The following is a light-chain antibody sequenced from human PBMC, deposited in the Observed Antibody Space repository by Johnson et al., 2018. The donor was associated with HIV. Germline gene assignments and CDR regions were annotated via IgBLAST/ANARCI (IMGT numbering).Light chain of an antibody. CDR3: GTWDSSLSAGGANYV. Sequence: QPVLTQPPSVSAAPGQKVTISCSGSSSNIGNNYVSWYQQLPGTAPKLLIYDSNKRPSGIPDRISGSKSGTSATLGITGLQTGDEADYYCGTWDSSLSAGGANYVFGTGTKVTVL. CDR1: SSNIGNNY. J-gene: IGLJ1*01. V-gene: IGLV1-51*01. CDR2: DSN.